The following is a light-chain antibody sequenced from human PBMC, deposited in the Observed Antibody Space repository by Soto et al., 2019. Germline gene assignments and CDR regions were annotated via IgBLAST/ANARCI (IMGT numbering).Light chain of an antibody. Sequence: EIGLTQSPGTLSSSPGERATLSCRASQSIDNRYLACYQHKPGQAPRLLIYATSSRATGIPDRFGGSRSGTNFILTINSLEPEDFAGSYCQQYFTYHWTFGQGTKVDIK. V-gene: IGKV3-20*01. CDR1: QSIDNRY. J-gene: IGKJ1*01. CDR2: ATS. CDR3: QQYFTYHWT.